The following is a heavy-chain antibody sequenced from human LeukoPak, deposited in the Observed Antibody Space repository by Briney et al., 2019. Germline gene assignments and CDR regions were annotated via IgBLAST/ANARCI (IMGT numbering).Heavy chain of an antibody. J-gene: IGHJ4*02. CDR2: ISSDGDNK. CDR1: GFTFSSYG. D-gene: IGHD6-19*01. CDR3: AKVSSSGWSKPIDY. V-gene: IGHV3-30*18. Sequence: GGSLRLSCAASGFTFSSYGMHWVRQAPGKGLEWVAVISSDGDNKYSADSVKGRFTISRDNSKNTLYLQMNSLRAEDTPVYYCAKVSSSGWSKPIDYWGQGILVTVSS.